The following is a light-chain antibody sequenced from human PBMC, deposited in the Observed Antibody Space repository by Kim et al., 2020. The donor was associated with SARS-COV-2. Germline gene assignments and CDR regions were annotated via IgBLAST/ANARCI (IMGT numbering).Light chain of an antibody. CDR3: GTWDNTLNIVI. V-gene: IGLV1-51*01. Sequence: SVLTQPPSVSAAPGQKVTISCSGNSSNIGNNYVSWYQQFPRTAPNLLIYDNNKRPSRIPDRFSGSKSGTSATLGITGLQTGDEADYYCGTWDNTLNIVIFGGGTQLTVL. CDR2: DNN. CDR1: SSNIGNNY. J-gene: IGLJ2*01.